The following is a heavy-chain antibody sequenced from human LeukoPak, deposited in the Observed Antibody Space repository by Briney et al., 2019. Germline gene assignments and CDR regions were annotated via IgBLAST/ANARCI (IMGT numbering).Heavy chain of an antibody. V-gene: IGHV3-23*01. J-gene: IGHJ4*02. CDR3: AKIPYDILTNGDY. D-gene: IGHD3-9*01. CDR2: ISGSGGST. Sequence: PEGSLRLSCAASGFTFSSYAMSWVRQAPGKGLEWVSAISGSGGSTYYAASVKGRFTISRDNSKNTLYLQMNSLRAEDTAVYYCAKIPYDILTNGDYWGQGTLVTVSS. CDR1: GFTFSSYA.